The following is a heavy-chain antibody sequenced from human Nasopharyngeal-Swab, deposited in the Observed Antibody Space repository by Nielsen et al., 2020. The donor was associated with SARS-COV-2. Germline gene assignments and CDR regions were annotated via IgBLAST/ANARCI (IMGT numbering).Heavy chain of an antibody. J-gene: IGHJ4*02. V-gene: IGHV1-2*02. Sequence: ASVKVSCKASGFTFSGYFIHWVRQAPGQGLEWMGWISPKNGGTDYAQKFLGRVTLTTDTSITTAYMEMRGLKSDDTAVYYCARVDQGPVDHWDQGALVTVSS. CDR2: ISPKNGGT. CDR3: ARVDQGPVDH. CDR1: GFTFSGYF.